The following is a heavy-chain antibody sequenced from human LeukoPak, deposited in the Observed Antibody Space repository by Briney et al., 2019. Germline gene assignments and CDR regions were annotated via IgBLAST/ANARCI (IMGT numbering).Heavy chain of an antibody. D-gene: IGHD3-3*01. Sequence: GPSLKVSCKASGYTFTGYYMHWVRQAPGQGLEWMGRINPNSGGTNYAQKFQGRVTMTRDTSISTAYMELSRLRSDDTAVYYCARGRKAMYDFWTGYEGYMDVWGKGTTVTVSS. V-gene: IGHV1-2*06. J-gene: IGHJ6*03. CDR2: INPNSGGT. CDR1: GYTFTGYY. CDR3: ARGRKAMYDFWTGYEGYMDV.